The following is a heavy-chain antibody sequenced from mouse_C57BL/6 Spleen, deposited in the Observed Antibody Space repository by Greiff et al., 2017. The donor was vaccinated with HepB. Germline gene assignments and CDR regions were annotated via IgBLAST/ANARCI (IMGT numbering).Heavy chain of an antibody. CDR2: ISSGGSYT. Sequence: EVHLVESGGDLVKPGGSLKLSCAASGFTFSSYGMSWVRQTPDKRLEWVATISSGGSYTYYPDSVKGRFTISRDNAKNTLYLQMSSLKSEDTAMYYCARQITTVVIDYWGQGTTLTVSS. CDR1: GFTFSSYG. J-gene: IGHJ2*01. D-gene: IGHD1-1*01. V-gene: IGHV5-6*01. CDR3: ARQITTVVIDY.